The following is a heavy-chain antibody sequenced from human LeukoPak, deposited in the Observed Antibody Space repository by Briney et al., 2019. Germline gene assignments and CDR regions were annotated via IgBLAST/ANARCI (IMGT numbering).Heavy chain of an antibody. Sequence: ASVKVSCKASGYTFTSYDINWVRQAPGQGLEWMGWISAYNGNTNYAQKLQGGVTMTTDTSTSTAYMELRSLRSDDTAVYYCARDRPDYYDSSGHDAFDIWGQGTMVTVSS. J-gene: IGHJ3*02. D-gene: IGHD3-22*01. CDR1: GYTFTSYD. CDR2: ISAYNGNT. CDR3: ARDRPDYYDSSGHDAFDI. V-gene: IGHV1-18*01.